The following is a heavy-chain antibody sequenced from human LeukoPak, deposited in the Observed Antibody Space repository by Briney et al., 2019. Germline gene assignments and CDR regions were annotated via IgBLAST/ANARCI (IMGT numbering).Heavy chain of an antibody. V-gene: IGHV3-30*18. Sequence: GGSLRLSCAASGFTFNTHAMHWVRQAPGNGLEWVTLVSFDGNNKYYADSVKGRFTISRDNSKNTLYLQMNSLRAEDTAVYYCAKDFFILTGYYRGSFDYWGQGTLVTVSS. CDR3: AKDFFILTGYYRGSFDY. CDR1: GFTFNTHA. CDR2: VSFDGNNK. J-gene: IGHJ4*02. D-gene: IGHD3-9*01.